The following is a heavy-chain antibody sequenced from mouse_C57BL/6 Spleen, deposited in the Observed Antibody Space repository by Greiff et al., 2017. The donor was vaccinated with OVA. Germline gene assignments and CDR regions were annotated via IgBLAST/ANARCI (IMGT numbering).Heavy chain of an antibody. J-gene: IGHJ2*01. Sequence: VQLQQPGAELVRPGTSVKLSCKASGYTFTSYWMHWVKQRPGQGLEWIGVIDPSDSYTNYNQKFKGKATLTVDTSSSTAYMQLSSLTSEDSAVYYCARSRYYGSSFSFFDYWGQGTTLTVSS. V-gene: IGHV1-59*01. D-gene: IGHD1-1*01. CDR1: GYTFTSYW. CDR3: ARSRYYGSSFSFFDY. CDR2: IDPSDSYT.